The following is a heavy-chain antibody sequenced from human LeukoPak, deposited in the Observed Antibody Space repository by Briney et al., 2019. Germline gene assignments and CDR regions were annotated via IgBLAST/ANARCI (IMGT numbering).Heavy chain of an antibody. J-gene: IGHJ5*02. D-gene: IGHD3-10*01. V-gene: IGHV1-2*02. Sequence: ASVKVSCKASGYTLTGYYMHWVRQAPGQGLEWMGWINPNSGGTNYAQKFQGRVTMTRDTSISTAYMELSRLRSDDTAVYYCARDQALLWFGELIPWGQGTLVTVSS. CDR2: INPNSGGT. CDR1: GYTLTGYY. CDR3: ARDQALLWFGELIP.